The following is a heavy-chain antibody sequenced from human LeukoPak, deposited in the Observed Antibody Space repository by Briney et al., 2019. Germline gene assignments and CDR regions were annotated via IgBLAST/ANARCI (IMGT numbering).Heavy chain of an antibody. CDR3: VSGDAFDI. CDR1: GGTFSSYA. J-gene: IGHJ3*02. Sequence: SVKVSCKASGGTFSSYAISWVRQAPGQGLEWMGRITPILGRANYAQKFQGRVTITAGKSTSTAYMELSSLRSEDTAVYYCVSGDAFDIWGQGTMVTVSS. CDR2: ITPILGRA. V-gene: IGHV1-69*04.